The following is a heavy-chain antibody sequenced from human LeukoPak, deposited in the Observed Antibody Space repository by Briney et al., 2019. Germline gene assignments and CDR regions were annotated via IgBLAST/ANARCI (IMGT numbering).Heavy chain of an antibody. V-gene: IGHV3-53*01. CDR2: IYSGGST. Sequence: PGGSLRLSCAASGFTVSSNYMSWVRQAPGKGLEWVSVIYSGGSTYYADSVKGRFTISRDNSKNPLYLQMNSLRAEDTAVYYCARGQVTGHDAFDIWGQGTMVTVSS. D-gene: IGHD1-20*01. J-gene: IGHJ3*02. CDR3: ARGQVTGHDAFDI. CDR1: GFTVSSNY.